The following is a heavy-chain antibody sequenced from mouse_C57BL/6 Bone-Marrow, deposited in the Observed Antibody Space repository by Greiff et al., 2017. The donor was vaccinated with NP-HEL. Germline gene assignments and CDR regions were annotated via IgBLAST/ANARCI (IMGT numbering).Heavy chain of an antibody. Sequence: VKLMESGPVLVKPGASVKMSCKASGYTFTDYYMNWVKQSHGKSLAWIGVINPYNGGTSYNQKFKGNATLTVDKSSSTAYMELNSLTSEDSAVDYCADYHSKEGYCDVWGTGTTVTVSS. CDR2: INPYNGGT. V-gene: IGHV1-19*01. J-gene: IGHJ1*03. D-gene: IGHD5-5*01. CDR3: ADYHSKEGYCDV. CDR1: GYTFTDYY.